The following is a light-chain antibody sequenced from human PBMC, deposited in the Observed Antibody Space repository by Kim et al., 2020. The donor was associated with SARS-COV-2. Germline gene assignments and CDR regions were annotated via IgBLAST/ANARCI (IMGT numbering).Light chain of an antibody. J-gene: IGKJ5*01. CDR2: AAS. CDR3: QNYYSAPNT. V-gene: IGKV1-27*01. CDR1: QGISNY. Sequence: ASIGDRVTLTCRASQGISNYLAWYQQKPGKVPELLIYAASTLQSGVPSRFSGSGSGTVFTLTISSLQAEDVATYYCQNYYSAPNTFGQGTRLEIK.